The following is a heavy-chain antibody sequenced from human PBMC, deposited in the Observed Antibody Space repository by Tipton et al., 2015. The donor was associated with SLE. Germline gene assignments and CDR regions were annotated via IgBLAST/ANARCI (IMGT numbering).Heavy chain of an antibody. D-gene: IGHD1-26*01. Sequence: TLSLTCTVSGYSISSGYYWGWIRQPPGKGLEWIGSIYHSGSTYYNPSLKSRVTISVDTSKNQFSLKLNSVTAADTAVYYCARGWDPEGYFDYWGQGTLVTVSS. V-gene: IGHV4-38-2*02. CDR1: GYSISSGYY. CDR3: ARGWDPEGYFDY. J-gene: IGHJ4*02. CDR2: IYHSGST.